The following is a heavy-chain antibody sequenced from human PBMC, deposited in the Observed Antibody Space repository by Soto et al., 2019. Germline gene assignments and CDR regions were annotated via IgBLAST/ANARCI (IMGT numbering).Heavy chain of an antibody. J-gene: IGHJ4*02. CDR1: GFSLSTSGMC. Sequence: SGPTLVNPTQTLTLTCTFSGFSLSTSGMCVSWIRQPPGKALEWLALIDWDDDKYYSTSLKTRLTISRDTSKNQVVLTMTNMDPVDTATYYCARIVNAGYYDSSGSFDYWGQGTLVIVSS. CDR3: ARIVNAGYYDSSGSFDY. V-gene: IGHV2-70*01. CDR2: IDWDDDK. D-gene: IGHD3-22*01.